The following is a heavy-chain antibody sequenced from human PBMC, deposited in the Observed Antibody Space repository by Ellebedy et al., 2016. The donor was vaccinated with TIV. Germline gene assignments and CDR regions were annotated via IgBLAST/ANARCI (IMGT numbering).Heavy chain of an antibody. CDR3: AKVGRRAGTAGHGDWYDP. Sequence: AASVKVSCKSSGYTFTSYYIHRVRQAPAKRPEWMGSIYPYTGRTNYAESFQGRVTMTRDTSASTVYMELTGLRFDDTAVYFCAKVGRRAGTAGHGDWYDPWGQGTLVTVSS. V-gene: IGHV1-2*02. CDR2: IYPYTGRT. D-gene: IGHD2-21*02. CDR1: GYTFTSYY. J-gene: IGHJ5*02.